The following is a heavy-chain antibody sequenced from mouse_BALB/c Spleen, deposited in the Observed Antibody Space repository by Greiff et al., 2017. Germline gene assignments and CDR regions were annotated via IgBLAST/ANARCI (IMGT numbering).Heavy chain of an antibody. CDR3: AGSTMITPFAY. J-gene: IGHJ3*01. Sequence: EVQLQQSGAELVKPGASVKLSCTASGFNIKDTYMHWVKQRPEQGLEWIGRIDPANGNTKYDPKFQGKATITADTSSNTAYLQLSSLTSEDTAVYYCAGSTMITPFAYWGQGTLVTVSA. CDR2: IDPANGNT. D-gene: IGHD2-4*01. V-gene: IGHV14-3*02. CDR1: GFNIKDTY.